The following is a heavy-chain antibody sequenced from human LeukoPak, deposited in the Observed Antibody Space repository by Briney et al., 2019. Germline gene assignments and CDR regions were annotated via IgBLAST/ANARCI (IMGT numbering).Heavy chain of an antibody. Sequence: PGGALILSCAAPGFTFSSYAMPSVRQAPGKGLGRVAVISYDGSNKYYADSVKGRFTISRDNSKNTLYLQMTSLRAEATAVYYCARGVGAPWTDAFDIWGQGTMVTVSS. CDR1: GFTFSSYA. CDR3: ARGVGAPWTDAFDI. CDR2: ISYDGSNK. J-gene: IGHJ3*02. V-gene: IGHV3-30-3*01. D-gene: IGHD1-26*01.